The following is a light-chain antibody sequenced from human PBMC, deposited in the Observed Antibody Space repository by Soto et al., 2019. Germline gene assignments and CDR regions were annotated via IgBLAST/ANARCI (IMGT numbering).Light chain of an antibody. CDR3: QQYTTSPFT. CDR1: QSVSSD. V-gene: IGKV3-20*01. CDR2: GAS. Sequence: EIVLTQSPATVSVSPGERATLSCRASQSVSSDLVWYQQKPGQAPRLLIYGASSRATVIPDRFSGSGSGADFTLTISRLEPEDFAVYYCQQYTTSPFTFGPGTKVDIK. J-gene: IGKJ3*01.